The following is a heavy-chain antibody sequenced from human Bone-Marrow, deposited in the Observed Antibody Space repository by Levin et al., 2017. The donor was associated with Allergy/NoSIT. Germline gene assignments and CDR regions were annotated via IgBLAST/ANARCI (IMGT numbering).Heavy chain of an antibody. CDR1: GASISSGYHY. D-gene: IGHD2-2*01. J-gene: IGHJ6*03. V-gene: IGHV4-30-4*01. CDR3: ARGQDCSTTSCYYYYYLDV. Sequence: SQTLSLTCTVSGASISSGYHYWSWIRQTPGKGLEWIGYIYYNGNTYYNPSLESRFTISVDTSKNQFSLNVSAVTAADTAVYYCARGQDCSTTSCYYYYYLDVWGPGTTVTVSS. CDR2: IYYNGNT.